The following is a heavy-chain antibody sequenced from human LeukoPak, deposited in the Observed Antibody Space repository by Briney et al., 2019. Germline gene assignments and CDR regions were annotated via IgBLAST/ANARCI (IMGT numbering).Heavy chain of an antibody. CDR3: ARGSYDSSGSVSGGAYYYYYYMDV. CDR1: GGSISSSSYY. D-gene: IGHD3-22*01. V-gene: IGHV4-39*07. CDR2: IYYSGST. Sequence: SETLSLTCTVSGGSISSSSYYWGWIRQPPGKGLEWIGSIYYSGSTYYNPSLKSRVTISVDTSKNQFSLKLSSVTAADTAVYYCARGSYDSSGSVSGGAYYYYYYMDVWGKGTTVTVSS. J-gene: IGHJ6*03.